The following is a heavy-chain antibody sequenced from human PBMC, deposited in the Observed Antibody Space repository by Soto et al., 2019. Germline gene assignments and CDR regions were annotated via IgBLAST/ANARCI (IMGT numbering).Heavy chain of an antibody. CDR3: ARGDYDILTGYYTAPYFDY. CDR1: GGSISSGGYS. CDR2: IYHSGST. Sequence: PSETLSLTCAVSGGSISSGGYSWSWIRQPPGKGLEWIGYIYHSGSTYYNPSLKSRVTISVDRSKNQFSLKLSSVTAADTAVYYCARGDYDILTGYYTAPYFDYWGQGTLVTVSS. V-gene: IGHV4-30-2*01. D-gene: IGHD3-9*01. J-gene: IGHJ4*02.